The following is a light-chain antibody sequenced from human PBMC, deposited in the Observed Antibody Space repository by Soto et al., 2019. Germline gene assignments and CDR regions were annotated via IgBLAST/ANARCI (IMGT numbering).Light chain of an antibody. V-gene: IGKV1-39*01. Sequence: DIQMTQSPSSLSASVGDRVTITCRASQGISTYLNWYQQKPGKAPKVLIYAASSLQSGVPSRFSGSGSETDFTLTISSVQPEDFATYSCQQSNSITWTFGQGSKVEIK. CDR2: AAS. J-gene: IGKJ1*01. CDR1: QGISTY. CDR3: QQSNSITWT.